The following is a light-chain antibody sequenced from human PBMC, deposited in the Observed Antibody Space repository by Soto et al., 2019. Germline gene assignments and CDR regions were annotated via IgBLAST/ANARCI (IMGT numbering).Light chain of an antibody. CDR1: SSDVGSYDY. Sequence: QSALTQPASVSASPGQSITISCTGTSSDVGSYDYVSWFQQHPGKAPKVLIYEVADRPSGVSDRFSGSKSGNTASLTISGLQTEDEGDYYCSSFTSSNTWVFDGGTKVTVL. J-gene: IGLJ3*02. CDR2: EVA. CDR3: SSFTSSNTWV. V-gene: IGLV2-14*01.